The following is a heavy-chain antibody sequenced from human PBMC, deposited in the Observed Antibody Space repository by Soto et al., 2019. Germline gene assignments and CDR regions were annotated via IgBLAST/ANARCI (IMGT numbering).Heavy chain of an antibody. V-gene: IGHV2-5*02. Sequence: QITWKESGPTLVRPTQTLTLTCTFSGFSLSATGAGVAWIRQPPGKALAWLALIYWDDDTFYSQSLKTRLTITKDTSKNQVVLTMTNLDPVDTATYYCAHSGPEGSFDSWGQGTLVTVSS. CDR1: GFSLSATGAG. CDR3: AHSGPEGSFDS. J-gene: IGHJ4*02. CDR2: IYWDDDT.